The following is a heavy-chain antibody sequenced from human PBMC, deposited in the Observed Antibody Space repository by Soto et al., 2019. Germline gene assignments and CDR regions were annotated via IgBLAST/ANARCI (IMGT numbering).Heavy chain of an antibody. D-gene: IGHD5-18*01. CDR1: GGTFSSYA. J-gene: IGHJ6*02. CDR3: ARLGRIQLWFSNYYYGMDV. Sequence: SVEVSCKXSGGTFSSYAISWVRQAPGQGLEWMGGIIPIFGTANYAQKFQGRVTITADESTSTAYMELSSLRSEDTAVYYCARLGRIQLWFSNYYYGMDVWGQGTTVTVSS. V-gene: IGHV1-69*13. CDR2: IIPIFGTA.